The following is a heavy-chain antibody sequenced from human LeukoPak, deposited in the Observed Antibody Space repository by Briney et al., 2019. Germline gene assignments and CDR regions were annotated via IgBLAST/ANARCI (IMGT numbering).Heavy chain of an antibody. Sequence: GGSLRLSCAASGFTFSSYAMSWVRQAPGKGLEWVSSISNSGGSTYYADSVKGRFTISRDNSKNTLYLQMNSLRAEDTAVYYCAKLLVGATTPIDYWGQGTLVTVSS. D-gene: IGHD1-26*01. CDR3: AKLLVGATTPIDY. CDR1: GFTFSSYA. CDR2: ISNSGGST. V-gene: IGHV3-23*01. J-gene: IGHJ4*02.